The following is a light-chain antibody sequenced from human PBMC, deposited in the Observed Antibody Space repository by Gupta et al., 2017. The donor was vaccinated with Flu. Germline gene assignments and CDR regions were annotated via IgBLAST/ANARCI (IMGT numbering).Light chain of an antibody. CDR1: QSVLYTPNNKNY. CDR3: QQYYATASWT. CDR2: WAS. Sequence: IVMTQSPDSLAVSLGERATINCKSSQSVLYTPNNKNYLAWYQQKPGQPPKLLIYWASTRESGVPDRFSGSGSGTDFILTISSLQAEDVAVYYCQQYYATASWTFGQGPRWKS. J-gene: IGKJ1*01. V-gene: IGKV4-1*01.